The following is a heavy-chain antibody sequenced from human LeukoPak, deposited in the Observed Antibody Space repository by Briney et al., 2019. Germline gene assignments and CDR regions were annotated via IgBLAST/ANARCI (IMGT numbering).Heavy chain of an antibody. CDR3: ARDRWYAFDY. D-gene: IGHD6-13*01. CDR2: ISANSGDT. V-gene: IGHV1-18*01. J-gene: IGHJ4*02. CDR1: GYTFTVNG. Sequence: ASVKVSCKASGYTFTVNGISWMRQAPGQGLEWLGWISANSGDTNYAEQFQGRLTLATDTSTSTAYMELRSLRDDDTAVYYCARDRWYAFDYWGQGTVVTVSS.